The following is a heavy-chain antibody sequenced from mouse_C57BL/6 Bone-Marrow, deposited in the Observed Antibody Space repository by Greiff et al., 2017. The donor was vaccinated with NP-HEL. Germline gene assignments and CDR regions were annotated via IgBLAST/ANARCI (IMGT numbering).Heavy chain of an antibody. Sequence: EVMLVESGEGLVKPGGSLKLSCAASGFTFSSYAMSWVRQTPEKRLEWVAYISSGGDYIYYAATVQGRFTISRDNARNTLYLQMSSLKSEDTAMYYCTREGGREDYYAMDYWGQGTSVTVSS. J-gene: IGHJ4*01. CDR3: TREGGREDYYAMDY. CDR1: GFTFSSYA. CDR2: ISSGGDYI. V-gene: IGHV5-9-1*02.